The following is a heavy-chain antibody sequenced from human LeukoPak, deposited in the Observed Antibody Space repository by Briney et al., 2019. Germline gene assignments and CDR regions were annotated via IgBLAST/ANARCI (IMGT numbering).Heavy chain of an antibody. D-gene: IGHD3-9*01. V-gene: IGHV5-51*01. J-gene: IGHJ5*02. CDR2: IYPGDSDT. Sequence: GESLKISCKGSGYSFTSYWIGWVRQMPGKGLEWMGIIYPGDSDTRYSPSFQGQVTISADKSISTAYLQWSSLKASDTAMYYCAREIMTGYYWSAANYFDPWGQGTLVTVSS. CDR1: GYSFTSYW. CDR3: AREIMTGYYWSAANYFDP.